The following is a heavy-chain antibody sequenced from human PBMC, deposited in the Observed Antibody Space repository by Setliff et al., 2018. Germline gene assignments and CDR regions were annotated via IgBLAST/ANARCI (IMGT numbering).Heavy chain of an antibody. J-gene: IGHJ4*02. Sequence: ASVKVSCKTSGYTFTASYIHWVRQAPGQGLEWMGWINPKSGVTKYAQRFEGGVTMTGDTSIKTVYMELSRLRSDDTAVYYCARALGATITHFDYWGQGTLVTVSS. CDR3: ARALGATITHFDY. V-gene: IGHV1-2*02. CDR2: INPKSGVT. CDR1: GYTFTASY. D-gene: IGHD1-26*01.